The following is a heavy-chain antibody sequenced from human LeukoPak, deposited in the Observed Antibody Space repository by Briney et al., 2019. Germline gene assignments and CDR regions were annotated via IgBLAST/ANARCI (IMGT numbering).Heavy chain of an antibody. V-gene: IGHV3-48*01. Sequence: GGSLRLSCAASGFTFSTYSMNWVRQAPGKGLEWVSYISSSSSTIHYADSVKGRFTISRDNSKNTLYLQMNSLRAEDTAVYYCARGIDGFDPWGQGTLVTVSS. J-gene: IGHJ5*02. CDR3: ARGIDGFDP. CDR2: ISSSSSTI. CDR1: GFTFSTYS.